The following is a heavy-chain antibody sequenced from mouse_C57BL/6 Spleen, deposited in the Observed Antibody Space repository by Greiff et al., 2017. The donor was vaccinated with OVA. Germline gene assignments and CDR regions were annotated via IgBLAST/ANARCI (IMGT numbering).Heavy chain of an antibody. J-gene: IGHJ4*01. CDR2: INPNNGGT. D-gene: IGHD1-1*01. CDR1: GYTFTDYY. Sequence: EVQLQQSGPELVKPGASVKISCKASGYTFTDYYMNWVKQSHGKSLEWIGDINPNNGGTSYNQKFKGKATLTVDKSSSTAYMELRSLTSEDSAVYYCATTVVRAMDYWGQGTSVTVSS. CDR3: ATTVVRAMDY. V-gene: IGHV1-26*01.